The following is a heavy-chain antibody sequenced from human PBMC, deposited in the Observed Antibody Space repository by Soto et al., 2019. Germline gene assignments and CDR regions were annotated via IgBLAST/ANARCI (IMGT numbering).Heavy chain of an antibody. D-gene: IGHD1-26*01. V-gene: IGHV4-4*02. CDR1: GGSMTSSNW. CDR2: AHHSGRT. Sequence: QVQLQESGPGLVKPSGTLSLTCTVSGGSMTSSNWWNWVRQSPGKGLEWIGEAHHSGRTNYNPSLTSRVPISVDKSKNHFSLKLSSVTAADTAVYYCARSEATGLDYWGQGTLVTVSS. CDR3: ARSEATGLDY. J-gene: IGHJ4*02.